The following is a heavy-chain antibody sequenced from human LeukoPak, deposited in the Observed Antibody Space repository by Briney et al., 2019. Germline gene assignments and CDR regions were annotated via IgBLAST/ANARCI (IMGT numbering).Heavy chain of an antibody. V-gene: IGHV3-48*03. D-gene: IGHD4-23*01. CDR1: GFTFSSYE. CDR3: ARDNGGSSPFDY. CDR2: IYATGSTI. J-gene: IGHJ4*02. Sequence: PGGSLRLSCAASGFTFSSYEMNWVRQAPGKGLEWVSYIYATGSTIYYADSVKGRFTISRDNAKNSLYLQMNSLRAEDTALYYCARDNGGSSPFDYWGQGTLVSVSS.